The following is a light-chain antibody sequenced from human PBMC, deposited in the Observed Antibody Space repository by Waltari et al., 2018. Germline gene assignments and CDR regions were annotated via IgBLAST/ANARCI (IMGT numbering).Light chain of an antibody. J-gene: IGKJ1*01. CDR1: QNIDRW. Sequence: DIHMTQSPSTLSASVGERVTLTCRASQNIDRWLAWYQQKPWKAPKLLIYKTSSLESGVASRFSGSGYGTEFTLTISSLQPDDFATYYCQEYRTYRTFGQGTKVEIK. CDR2: KTS. CDR3: QEYRTYRT. V-gene: IGKV1-5*03.